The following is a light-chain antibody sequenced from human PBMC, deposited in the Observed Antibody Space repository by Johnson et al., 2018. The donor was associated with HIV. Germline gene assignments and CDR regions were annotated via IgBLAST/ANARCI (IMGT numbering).Light chain of an antibody. CDR1: NSSIGNNY. CDR3: GTWDDSLSALYV. Sequence: QSVLTQPPSVSAAPGQKVTISCSGSNSSIGNNYVSWYQQLPGTAPKLLIYESNKRPSGIPDRFSGSKSGTSATLGITGLQTGDEADYYCGTWDDSLSALYVFGTGTKVTVL. J-gene: IGLJ1*01. CDR2: ESN. V-gene: IGLV1-51*02.